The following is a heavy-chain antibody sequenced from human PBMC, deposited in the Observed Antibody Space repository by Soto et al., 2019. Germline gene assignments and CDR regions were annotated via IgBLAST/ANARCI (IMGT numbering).Heavy chain of an antibody. CDR2: INPSGGST. Sequence: QVQLVQSGAEVKKPGASVKVSCKASGYTFTSYYMHWVRQAPGQGLEWMGIINPSGGSTSYAQKSQRRVTLARDTSTRTYYMELSSLRSEDTAVDYCAREPMSGSGSYYKRFYYYYGMDVWGQGTTVTVSS. CDR3: AREPMSGSGSYYKRFYYYYGMDV. V-gene: IGHV1-46*01. CDR1: GYTFTSYY. D-gene: IGHD3-10*01. J-gene: IGHJ6*02.